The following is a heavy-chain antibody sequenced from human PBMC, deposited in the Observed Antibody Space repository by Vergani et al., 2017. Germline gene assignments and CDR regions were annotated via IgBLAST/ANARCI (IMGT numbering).Heavy chain of an antibody. Sequence: QVQLVQSGAEVKKPGASVKVSCKASGYIFTDYYIHWVRQAPGQGLEWMGWINPISGGTNYAQKFQGRVTMTRDTSISTAYMDLSRLRSDDTAVFYCVRDGPVEGVHLYLPYYYVDHWGQGTLVTVSS. D-gene: IGHD1-1*01. V-gene: IGHV1-2*02. CDR1: GYIFTDYY. CDR2: INPISGGT. CDR3: VRDGPVEGVHLYLPYYYVDH. J-gene: IGHJ4*02.